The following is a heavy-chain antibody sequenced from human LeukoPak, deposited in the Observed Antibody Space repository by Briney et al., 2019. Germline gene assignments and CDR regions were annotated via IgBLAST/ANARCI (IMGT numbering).Heavy chain of an antibody. D-gene: IGHD6-19*01. Sequence: PGGSLRLSCAASGFTFSSHSMNWVHQAPGKGLEWVSYISSSGSTIYYADSVKGRFSISGDNAKNSLHLQMNSLRAEGTAVYYCARGTVAGKAPYWGQGTLVTASS. CDR3: ARGTVAGKAPY. CDR1: GFTFSSHS. V-gene: IGHV3-48*01. CDR2: ISSSGSTI. J-gene: IGHJ4*02.